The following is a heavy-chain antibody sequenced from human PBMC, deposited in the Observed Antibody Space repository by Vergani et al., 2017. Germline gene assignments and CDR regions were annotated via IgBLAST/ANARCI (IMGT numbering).Heavy chain of an antibody. CDR3: VKPKDGSGSYYFDY. V-gene: IGHV3-64D*06. J-gene: IGHJ4*02. Sequence: EVQLVESGGGLVQPGGSLRLSCSASGFTFSSYAMHWVRQAPGKGLEYVSAISSNGGSTYYADSVKGRFTISRDNSKNTLYLQMSSLRAEDTAVYYCVKPKDGSGSYYFDYWGQGTLVTVSS. CDR2: ISSNGGST. CDR1: GFTFSSYA. D-gene: IGHD3-10*01.